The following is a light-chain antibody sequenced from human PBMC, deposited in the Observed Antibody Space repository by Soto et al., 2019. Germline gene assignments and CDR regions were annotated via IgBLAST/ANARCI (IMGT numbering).Light chain of an antibody. CDR2: ATS. CDR3: QKYNSAPLT. Sequence: DVPMTQSPSSLSAFVGDRVTITCRASQGIAPYLAWFQQKPGKVPKLLIYATSTLQSGVPSRFSGSGSGTDVTLTISSLQPEDVGTYYCQKYNSAPLTFGGGTKVEIK. CDR1: QGIAPY. V-gene: IGKV1-27*01. J-gene: IGKJ4*01.